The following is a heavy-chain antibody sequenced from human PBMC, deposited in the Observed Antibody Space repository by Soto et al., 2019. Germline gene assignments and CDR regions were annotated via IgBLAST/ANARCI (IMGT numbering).Heavy chain of an antibody. Sequence: QLQLQESGPGLVKPSETLSLTCTVSGGSINSANYYWGWIRQPPGKGLEWVAVISYDGSNKFYADSVKGRFTISRDNSKNALYLQMNILGAEDTAVYYCAKLLYRSGTDVVDIWGQGTMVTVSS. D-gene: IGHD6-19*01. CDR3: AKLLYRSGTDVVDI. CDR2: ISYDGSN. V-gene: IGHV3-30*18. J-gene: IGHJ3*02. CDR1: GGSINSANYY.